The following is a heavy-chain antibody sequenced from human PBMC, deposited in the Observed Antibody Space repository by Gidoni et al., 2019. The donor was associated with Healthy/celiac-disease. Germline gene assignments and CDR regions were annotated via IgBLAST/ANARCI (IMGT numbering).Heavy chain of an antibody. J-gene: IGHJ6*03. V-gene: IGHV3-21*01. CDR3: ASGCSSTSCFLRYYYMDV. CDR1: GFTFSSYS. D-gene: IGHD2-2*01. CDR2: ISSSSSYI. Sequence: EVQLVESGGGLVKPGGSLRLSCAASGFTFSSYSMNWVRQAPGKGLEWVSSISSSSSYIFYADSVKGRFTISRDNAKNSLYLQMNSLRAEDTAVYYCASGCSSTSCFLRYYYMDVWGKGTTVTVSS.